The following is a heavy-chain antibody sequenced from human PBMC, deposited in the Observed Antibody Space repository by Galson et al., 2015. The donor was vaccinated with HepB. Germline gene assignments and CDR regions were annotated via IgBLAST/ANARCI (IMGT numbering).Heavy chain of an antibody. CDR2: IYYSGST. J-gene: IGHJ4*02. CDR3: ARGRSRYRAAAGTPLDY. CDR1: GGSISSGGYY. V-gene: IGHV4-31*03. D-gene: IGHD6-13*01. Sequence: TLSLTCTVSGGSISSGGYYWSWIRQHPGKGLEWIGYIYYSGSTYYNPSLKSRVTISVDTSKNQFSLKLSSVTAADTAVYYCARGRSRYRAAAGTPLDYWGQGTLVTVSS.